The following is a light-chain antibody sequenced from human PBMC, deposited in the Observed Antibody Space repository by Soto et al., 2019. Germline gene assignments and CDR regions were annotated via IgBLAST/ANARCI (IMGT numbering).Light chain of an antibody. J-gene: IGKJ4*01. CDR3: HQYNNWPPAT. V-gene: IGKV3-15*01. CDR2: GAS. CDR1: QSVSNN. Sequence: EVVMTQSPATLSVSPGERATLSCRASQSVSNNLAWYQQKPGQAPRLLIYGASTRATDIPVRFSGSGSGTEFTLTISSLQSEDFAVYYCHQYNNWPPATFGGGTKVEIK.